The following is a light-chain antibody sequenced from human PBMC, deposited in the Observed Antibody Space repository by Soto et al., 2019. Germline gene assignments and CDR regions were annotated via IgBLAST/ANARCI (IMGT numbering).Light chain of an antibody. CDR2: AAS. CDR3: QQSYSTPPERT. J-gene: IGKJ1*01. CDR1: QSIRSY. V-gene: IGKV1-39*01. Sequence: DIQMTQSPSSLSASVGDRVTITCRASQSIRSYLNWYQQKPGKAPKLLIYAASSLQSGVPSRFSGSGSGTDFTLTISSLQPEDFATYYCQQSYSTPPERTFGQGTKVEIK.